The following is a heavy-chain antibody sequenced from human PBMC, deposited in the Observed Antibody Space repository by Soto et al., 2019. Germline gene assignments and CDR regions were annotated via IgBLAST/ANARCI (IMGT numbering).Heavy chain of an antibody. CDR2: VRDKAYGGTT. Sequence: PGGSLRLSCTASGFSFGDYAMGWFRQAPGKGLEWGGLVRDKAYGGTTEYAASVKGRFTISRDDSKRIAYMQMNSLKTEDTAVYYCARALRYCTSTACYFAFDIWGQGTMVTVS. V-gene: IGHV3-49*03. D-gene: IGHD2-2*01. J-gene: IGHJ3*02. CDR1: GFSFGDYA. CDR3: ARALRYCTSTACYFAFDI.